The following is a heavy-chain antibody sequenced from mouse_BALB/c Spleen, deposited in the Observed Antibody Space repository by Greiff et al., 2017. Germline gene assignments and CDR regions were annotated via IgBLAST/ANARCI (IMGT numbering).Heavy chain of an antibody. J-gene: IGHJ1*01. CDR2: IDPENGNT. CDR1: GFNIKDYY. Sequence: EVKLLESGAELVRPGALVKLSCKASGFNIKDYYMHWVKQRPEQGLEWIGWIDPENGNTIYDPKFQGKASITADTSSNTAYLQLSSLTSEATAVYYCASRYYCGSSTWYFDVWGAGTTVTVSS. V-gene: IGHV14-1*02. D-gene: IGHD1-1*01. CDR3: ASRYYCGSSTWYFDV.